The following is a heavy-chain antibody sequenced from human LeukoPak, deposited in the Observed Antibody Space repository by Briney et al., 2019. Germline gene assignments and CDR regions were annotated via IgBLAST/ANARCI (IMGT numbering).Heavy chain of an antibody. CDR2: INPNSGGT. V-gene: IGHV1-2*02. J-gene: IGHJ4*02. D-gene: IGHD4-17*01. Sequence: GASVKVSCKASGYTFTGHYMHWVRQAPGQGLEWMGWINPNSGGTNYAQKFQGRVTMTRDTSISTAYMELSRLRSDDTAVYYCARDLEEDYGDYVIDYWGQGTLVTVSS. CDR3: ARDLEEDYGDYVIDY. CDR1: GYTFTGHY.